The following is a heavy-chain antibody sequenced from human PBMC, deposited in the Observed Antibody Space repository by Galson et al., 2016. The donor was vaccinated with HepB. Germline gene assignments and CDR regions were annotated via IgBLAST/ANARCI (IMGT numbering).Heavy chain of an antibody. D-gene: IGHD5-12*01. J-gene: IGHJ6*02. CDR1: GFTFSNHG. CDR3: ATDRASGYDLFGGMNV. V-gene: IGHV3-30*03. Sequence: SLRLSCAASGFTFSNHGMHWVRQAPGKGLEWVAVISYEGGTKYYGNSVKGRFTISRDNSKNTLYLQMNSLKRDDTAVYYCATDRASGYDLFGGMNVCGQGTTVTVSS. CDR2: ISYEGGTK.